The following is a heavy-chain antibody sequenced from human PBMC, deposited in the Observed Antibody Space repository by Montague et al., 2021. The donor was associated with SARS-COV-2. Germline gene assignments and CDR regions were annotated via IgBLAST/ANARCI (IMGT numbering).Heavy chain of an antibody. CDR3: ARRGTGNYEILDY. Sequence: SETLSLTCTISGSSMRRYYWTWIRQLPGKELEWIGSIYDSGGARYNPSLKSRVSISVDASKNQFSLRVTSMTAADTAVYFCARRGTGNYEILDYWGQGILVTVSS. V-gene: IGHV4-59*01. J-gene: IGHJ4*02. D-gene: IGHD3-3*01. CDR1: GSSMRRYY. CDR2: IYDSGGA.